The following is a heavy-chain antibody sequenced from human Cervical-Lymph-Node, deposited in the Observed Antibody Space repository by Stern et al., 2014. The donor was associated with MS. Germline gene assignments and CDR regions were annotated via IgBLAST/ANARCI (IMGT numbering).Heavy chain of an antibody. CDR3: ARDPITMVRGVFY. V-gene: IGHV3-21*01. D-gene: IGHD3-10*01. CDR1: GFTFSSYS. CDR2: ISSSSSYI. Sequence: EVQLVESGGGLVKPGGSLRLSCAASGFTFSSYSMNWVRQAPGKGLECVSSISSSSSYIYYADSVKGRFTISRDNAKNSLYLQMNSLRAEDTAVYYCARDPITMVRGVFYWGQGTLVTVSS. J-gene: IGHJ4*02.